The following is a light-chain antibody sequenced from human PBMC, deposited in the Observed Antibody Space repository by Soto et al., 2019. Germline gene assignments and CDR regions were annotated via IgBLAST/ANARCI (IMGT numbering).Light chain of an antibody. CDR1: QSISTR. CDR3: QHYASYSS. J-gene: IGKJ1*01. V-gene: IGKV1-5*01. CDR2: DAS. Sequence: DIQMTQSPSTLSASGGDRVTITCRASQSISTRLAWYQQKPGKAPNLLIYDASTLESGVPSRFSGSGSGTEFTLTISSLQPDDFATYFCQHYASYSSFGQGTKVEVK.